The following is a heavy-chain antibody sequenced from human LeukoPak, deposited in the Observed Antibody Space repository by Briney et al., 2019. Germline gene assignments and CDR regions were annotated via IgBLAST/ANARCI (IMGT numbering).Heavy chain of an antibody. Sequence: SETLSLTCTVSGGSISSYYWSWIRQPPGKGLEWIGYIYYSGSTNYNPSLKSRVTISVDTSKNQFSLKLSSLTAADTAVYYCARDHLRFPPGGVWGKGTTVTVSS. D-gene: IGHD3-3*01. CDR3: ARDHLRFPPGGV. CDR1: GGSISSYY. CDR2: IYYSGST. V-gene: IGHV4-59*01. J-gene: IGHJ6*04.